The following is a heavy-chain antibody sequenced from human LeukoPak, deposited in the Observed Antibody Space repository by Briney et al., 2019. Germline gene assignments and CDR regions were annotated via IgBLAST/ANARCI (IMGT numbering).Heavy chain of an antibody. V-gene: IGHV3-21*01. CDR3: ARDYYPYFFGSGSPKWFDP. CDR1: GFTFTSYS. J-gene: IGHJ5*02. CDR2: ISSSTYYI. Sequence: GGSLRLSCAASGFTFTSYSMNWVRQAPGKGLEWVSSISSSTYYIYYGDSVKGRFTVSRDNAKNSLFLQMNSLRAEDTAVYYCARDYYPYFFGSGSPKWFDPWGQGTLVAVSS. D-gene: IGHD3-10*01.